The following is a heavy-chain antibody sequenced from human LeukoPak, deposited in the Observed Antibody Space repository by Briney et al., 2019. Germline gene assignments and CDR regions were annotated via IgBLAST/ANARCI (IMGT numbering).Heavy chain of an antibody. CDR1: GGSISGLY. V-gene: IGHV4-4*09. CDR2: IYTSGST. J-gene: IGHJ5*02. CDR3: AIQAQDGTNNWFDP. D-gene: IGHD1-7*01. Sequence: SETLSLTCTVSGGSISGLYCSWIRQPPGKRLEWIGNIYTSGSTNYNPSLKSRVTISIDTSKNQFSLALSSVTAADTAVYYCAIQAQDGTNNWFDPWGQGTLVTVSS.